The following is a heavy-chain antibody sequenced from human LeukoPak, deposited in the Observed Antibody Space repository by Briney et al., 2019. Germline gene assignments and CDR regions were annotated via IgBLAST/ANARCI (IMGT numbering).Heavy chain of an antibody. V-gene: IGHV4-4*02. CDR1: GGSISSSNW. J-gene: IGHJ4*02. CDR3: AGESIAAIGVGDY. D-gene: IGHD6-6*01. CDR2: IYHSGST. Sequence: SETLSLTCAVSGGSISSSNWWSWVRQPPGKGLEWIGEIYHSGSTNYNPSLKSRVTMSVDTSKNQFSLKLSSVTAADTAVYYCAGESIAAIGVGDYWGQGTLVTVSS.